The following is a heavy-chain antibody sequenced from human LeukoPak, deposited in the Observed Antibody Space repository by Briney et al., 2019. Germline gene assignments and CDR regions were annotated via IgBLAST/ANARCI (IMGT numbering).Heavy chain of an antibody. CDR3: TSATVITLAY. Sequence: GGSLRLSCAASGFTVSSNYMSWVRQAPGMGLEWVSVIYSGGSTYYADSVKGRFTISRDNSKNMLYLQMNSLRAEDTAVYYRTSATVITLAYWGQGSLVTVSS. CDR2: IYSGGST. J-gene: IGHJ4*02. V-gene: IGHV3-66*01. D-gene: IGHD4-23*01. CDR1: GFTVSSNY.